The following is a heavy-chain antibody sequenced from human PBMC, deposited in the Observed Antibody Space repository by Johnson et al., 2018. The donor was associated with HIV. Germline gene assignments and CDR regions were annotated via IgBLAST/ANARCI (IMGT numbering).Heavy chain of an antibody. CDR1: GFTSDDYA. V-gene: IGHV3-9*02. Sequence: QLVESGGGLVQPGRSLRLSCAASGFTSDDYAMHWVRQAPGKGLEWVSGISWNSGSIGYADSVKGRFTISRDNAKNSLYLQMNSLRAEDTAVYYCARGGEKGAFDIWGQGTMVTVSS. D-gene: IGHD7-27*01. J-gene: IGHJ3*02. CDR3: ARGGEKGAFDI. CDR2: ISWNSGSI.